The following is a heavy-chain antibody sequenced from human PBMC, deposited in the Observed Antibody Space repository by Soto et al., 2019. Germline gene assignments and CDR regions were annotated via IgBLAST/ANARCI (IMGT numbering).Heavy chain of an antibody. CDR1: GFTFKAFG. CDR3: AKGGGSMDA. Sequence: QVHLVESGGGVVQPGTSLRLSCAASGFTFKAFGMHWVRQAPGKGLEWVGVILYDGSKTYYADSLKGRVTISRDNSKNTLFLQMNNLEPEDTAVYYCAKGGGSMDAWGQGTTVTVSS. CDR2: ILYDGSKT. J-gene: IGHJ6*02. V-gene: IGHV3-30*18. D-gene: IGHD3-16*01.